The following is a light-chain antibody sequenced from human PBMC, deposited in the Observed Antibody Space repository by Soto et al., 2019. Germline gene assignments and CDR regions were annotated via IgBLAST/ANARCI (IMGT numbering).Light chain of an antibody. CDR3: SSYTTTNTYV. CDR2: GTA. Sequence: QSVLTQPPSVSGAPGQRVTISCTGSRSNIGANFDVHWYQQLPGTAPKLLLSGTANRPSGVPDRFSGSKSGTSASLAITGLQAEDEADYYCSSYTTTNTYVFGTGTKLTVL. J-gene: IGLJ1*01. CDR1: RSNIGANFD. V-gene: IGLV1-40*01.